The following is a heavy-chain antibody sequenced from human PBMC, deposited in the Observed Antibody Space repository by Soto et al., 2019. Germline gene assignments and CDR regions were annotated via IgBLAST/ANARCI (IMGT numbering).Heavy chain of an antibody. CDR3: ARAPHGGYYFAD. V-gene: IGHV6-1*01. CDR2: TYYRSKWHD. J-gene: IGHJ4*02. CDR1: GDSVSSNSVA. D-gene: IGHD4-17*01. Sequence: SQTLSLTCVIAGDSVSSNSVAWNCIRQSPSRGLEWLGRTYYRSKWHDDYAVPVKSRMTINADPSKNQFSLQLSSVTPEDSAVYYCARAPHGGYYFADWGQGTLVTISS.